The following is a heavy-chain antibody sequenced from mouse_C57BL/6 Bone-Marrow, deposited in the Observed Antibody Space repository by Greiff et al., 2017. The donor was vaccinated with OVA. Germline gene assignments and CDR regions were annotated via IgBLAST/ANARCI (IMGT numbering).Heavy chain of an antibody. V-gene: IGHV1-64*01. D-gene: IGHD1-1*01. Sequence: QVQLQQPGAELVKPGASVKLSCKASGYTFTSYWMHWVKQRPGQGLEWIGMIHPNSGSTNYNEKFKSKATLTVDKSSSTAYMQLSSLTSEDSAVYYCARDYYGSSPLFFAYWGQGTLVTVSA. CDR1: GYTFTSYW. CDR2: IHPNSGST. CDR3: ARDYYGSSPLFFAY. J-gene: IGHJ3*01.